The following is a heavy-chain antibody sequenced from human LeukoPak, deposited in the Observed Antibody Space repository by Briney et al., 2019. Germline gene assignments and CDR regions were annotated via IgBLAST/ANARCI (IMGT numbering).Heavy chain of an antibody. V-gene: IGHV4-38-2*02. Sequence: SETLSLTCTVSGYSISSGYYWGWIRQPPGKGLEWIGSIYHSGSTYYNPSLKSRVTISVDTSKNQFSLKLSSVTAADTAVYYCARPTYYYDSSGYYFAFDIWGQGTMVTVSS. CDR2: IYHSGST. D-gene: IGHD3-22*01. J-gene: IGHJ3*02. CDR3: ARPTYYYDSSGYYFAFDI. CDR1: GYSISSGYY.